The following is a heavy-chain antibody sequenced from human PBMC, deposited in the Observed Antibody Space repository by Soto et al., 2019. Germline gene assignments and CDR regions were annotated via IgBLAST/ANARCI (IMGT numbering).Heavy chain of an antibody. Sequence: SETLSLTCAVSGDSISSGYYWAWIRQPPGKGLEWVASIYHSGTTYYNPSLTSRVTISVDTSKNQFSLKLRSVTAADSAVYYCARDTGRGYYGMDVWGQGTTVTVS. V-gene: IGHV4-38-2*02. CDR1: GDSISSGYY. CDR2: IYHSGTT. J-gene: IGHJ6*02. CDR3: ARDTGRGYYGMDV. D-gene: IGHD2-15*01.